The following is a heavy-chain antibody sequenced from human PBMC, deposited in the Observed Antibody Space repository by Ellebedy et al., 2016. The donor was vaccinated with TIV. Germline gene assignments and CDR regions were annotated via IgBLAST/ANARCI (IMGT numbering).Heavy chain of an antibody. J-gene: IGHJ4*02. CDR1: GGSISSGGYC. CDR2: INHSGST. Sequence: MPSETLSLTCTVSGGSISSGGYCWSWIRQPPGKGREWIREINHSGSTNYNPSLKSRVTISVDTSKNQFSRKLSSVTAADTAVYYCSSTYHLDSYYFDYWGQGILVTVSS. V-gene: IGHV4-39*07. CDR3: SSTYHLDSYYFDY. D-gene: IGHD2-2*03.